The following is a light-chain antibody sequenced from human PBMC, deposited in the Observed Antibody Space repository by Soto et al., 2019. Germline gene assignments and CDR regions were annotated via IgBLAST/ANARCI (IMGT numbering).Light chain of an antibody. V-gene: IGKV3D-7*01. CDR2: DAS. J-gene: IGKJ5*01. CDR1: QSVSSY. CDR3: LQDYNLPIT. Sequence: EVVFTQSPGTLSLSPGERATLSCRASQSVSSYLALYQQKPGQAPRLLIYDASNRATGVPARFSGSGSGTDFTLTISSLQPEDFAVYYCLQDYNLPITFGQGTRLEI.